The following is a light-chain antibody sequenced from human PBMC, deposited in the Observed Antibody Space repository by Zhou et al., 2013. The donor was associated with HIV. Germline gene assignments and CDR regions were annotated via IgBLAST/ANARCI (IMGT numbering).Light chain of an antibody. CDR1: QSISTW. CDR3: QQYNTYPFT. CDR2: KAS. Sequence: DIQMTQSPSTLSASVGDRVTITCRASQSISTWLAWYQQKPGKAPKLLIYKASNLESGVPSRFSGSGSGTDFTLTISSLQPDDFATYYCQQYNTYPFTFGPGTKVDIK. V-gene: IGKV1-5*03. J-gene: IGKJ3*01.